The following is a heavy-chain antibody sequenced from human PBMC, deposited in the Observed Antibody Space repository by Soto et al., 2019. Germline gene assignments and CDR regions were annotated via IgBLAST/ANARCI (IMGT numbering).Heavy chain of an antibody. CDR1: GGSISSGGYY. CDR2: IYYSGST. Sequence: SETLSLTCTVSGGSISSGGYYWSWIRQHPGKGLEWIRYIYYSGSTYYNPSLKSRVTISVDTSKNQFSLKLSSVTAADTAVYYCARLGVPARNWFDPWGQGTLVTFSS. V-gene: IGHV4-31*03. D-gene: IGHD2-15*01. CDR3: ARLGVPARNWFDP. J-gene: IGHJ5*02.